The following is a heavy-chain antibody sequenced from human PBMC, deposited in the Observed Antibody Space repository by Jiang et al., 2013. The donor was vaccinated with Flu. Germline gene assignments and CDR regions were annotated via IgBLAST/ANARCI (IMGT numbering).Heavy chain of an antibody. D-gene: IGHD6-13*01. V-gene: IGHV6-1*01. CDR3: ARSRAAGFDFDY. Sequence: VKSRITINPDTSKNQFSLQLNSVTPEDTAVYYCARSRAAGFDFDYWGQGTLVTVSS. J-gene: IGHJ4*02.